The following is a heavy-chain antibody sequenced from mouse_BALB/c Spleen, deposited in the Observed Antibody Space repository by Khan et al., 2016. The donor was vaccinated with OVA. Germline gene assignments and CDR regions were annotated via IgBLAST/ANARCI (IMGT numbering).Heavy chain of an antibody. Sequence: QVQLQQPGAELVRPGASVKLSCKASGYTFTSFWMNWVTERPGQGIEWIGMIDPSNSETQYNQMFKDKAKLTEDKSSSTAYMQLSGLTYEDSAVDDCARGGYGTSFAYWGQGTPVTVSA. D-gene: IGHD2-10*02. J-gene: IGHJ3*01. CDR1: GYTFTSFW. V-gene: IGHV1-61*01. CDR3: ARGGYGTSFAY. CDR2: IDPSNSET.